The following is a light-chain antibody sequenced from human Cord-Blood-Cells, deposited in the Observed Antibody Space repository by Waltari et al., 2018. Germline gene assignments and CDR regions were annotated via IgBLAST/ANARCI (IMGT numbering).Light chain of an antibody. CDR1: TPNTGAGYV. Sequence: QSVLTPPPSAPGAHGQGAPTSSPGTTPNTGAGYVVPGYQQLPGTAPKLLIYGNSNRPSGVPDRFSGSKSGTSASLAITGLQAEDEADYYCQSYDSSLSGSWVFGGGTKLTVL. J-gene: IGLJ3*02. V-gene: IGLV1-40*01. CDR2: GNS. CDR3: QSYDSSLSGSWV.